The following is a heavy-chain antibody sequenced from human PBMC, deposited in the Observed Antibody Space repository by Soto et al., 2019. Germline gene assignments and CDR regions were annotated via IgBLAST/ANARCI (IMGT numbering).Heavy chain of an antibody. CDR2: ILHDGNNK. V-gene: IGHV3-30-3*01. CDR3: ARDPIPVPMYYLDY. D-gene: IGHD6-19*01. J-gene: IGHJ4*02. CDR1: GFTFSSYW. Sequence: GSLRLSCAASGFTFSSYWMNWDRQAPGKGLEWVAIILHDGNNKYYADSVKGRFTISRDNSRNTLYLQMNSLRAEDTAVYFCARDPIPVPMYYLDYWGQGSLVTVSS.